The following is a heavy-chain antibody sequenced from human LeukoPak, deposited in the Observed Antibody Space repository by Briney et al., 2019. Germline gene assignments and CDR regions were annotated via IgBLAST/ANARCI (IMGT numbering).Heavy chain of an antibody. J-gene: IGHJ4*02. CDR3: AKAGGYSYGELDY. CDR2: IYSGGST. V-gene: IGHV3-66*02. Sequence: GGSLRLSCAASGFTVSSNYMSWVRQAPGKGLEWVSVIYSGGSTYYADSVKGRFTISRDNSKNTLYLQMNSLRAEDTAVYYCAKAGGYSYGELDYWGQGTLVTVSS. D-gene: IGHD5-18*01. CDR1: GFTVSSNY.